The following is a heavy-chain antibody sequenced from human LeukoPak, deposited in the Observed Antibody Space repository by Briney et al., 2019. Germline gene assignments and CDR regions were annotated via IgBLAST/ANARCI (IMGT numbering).Heavy chain of an antibody. CDR1: GITFSHYG. J-gene: IGHJ4*02. CDR3: ATIEYYDILTGYFPFDY. V-gene: IGHV3-30*02. D-gene: IGHD3-9*01. Sequence: GGSLRLSCTASGITFSHYGMHWVRQAPGRGLEWVAGIWYDGTDKYYADSVKGRFTISRDNSKNTLYLQMNSLRAEDTAVYYCATIEYYDILTGYFPFDYWGQGTLVTVSS. CDR2: IWYDGTDK.